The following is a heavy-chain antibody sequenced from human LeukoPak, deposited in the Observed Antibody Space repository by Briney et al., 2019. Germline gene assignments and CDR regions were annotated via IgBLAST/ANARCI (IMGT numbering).Heavy chain of an antibody. J-gene: IGHJ4*02. D-gene: IGHD6-19*01. Sequence: GGSLKLSCAASGFAVSGSAMHWVRQASGKGLEWLGRVRSKGYNYATAYGASVKDRFIISRDDSKSTAYLQMSSLKSEDTAVYYCATLGETSGWYPDHWGQGTLVTVSS. V-gene: IGHV3-73*01. CDR3: ATLGETSGWYPDH. CDR2: VRSKGYNYAT. CDR1: GFAVSGSA.